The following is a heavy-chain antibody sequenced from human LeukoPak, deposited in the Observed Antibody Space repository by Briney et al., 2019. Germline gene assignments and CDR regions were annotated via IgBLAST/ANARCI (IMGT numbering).Heavy chain of an antibody. CDR2: INHSGST. J-gene: IGHJ4*02. V-gene: IGHV4-34*01. D-gene: IGHD6-6*01. CDR3: ARWGSSSSGDFDY. Sequence: SETLSLTCAVYGVSFSGYYWSWIRPPPGKGLEWIGEINHSGSTNYNPSLKSRVTISVDTSKNQFSLKLSSVTAADTAVYYCARWGSSSSGDFDYWGQGTLVTVSS. CDR1: GVSFSGYY.